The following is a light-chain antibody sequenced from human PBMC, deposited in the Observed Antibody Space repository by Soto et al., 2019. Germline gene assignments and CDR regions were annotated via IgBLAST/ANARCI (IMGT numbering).Light chain of an antibody. V-gene: IGKV3-20*01. CDR2: GAS. Sequence: EIGLTQSPVTLSLSPGERATLSCRASQRVSSIYLAWYHQKPGQAPRLLIYGASGRATGIPDRFSGSGSWTGFTLNISRLKPEHFAVYYCKQYGSQPITFGQGTNVQIK. CDR1: QRVSSIY. J-gene: IGKJ1*01. CDR3: KQYGSQPIT.